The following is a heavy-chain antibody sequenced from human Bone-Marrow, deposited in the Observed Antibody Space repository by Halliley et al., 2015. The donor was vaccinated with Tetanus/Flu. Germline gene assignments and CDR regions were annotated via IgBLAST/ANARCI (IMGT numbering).Heavy chain of an antibody. CDR3: ARDRGYDFWSGYGCDP. CDR1: GYSFTSFA. D-gene: IGHD3-3*01. V-gene: IGHV1-3*01. Sequence: QLVQSGAEVKKPGASVKVSCKASGYSFTSFAMHWVRQAPGQRLEWMGWINAGNGDTKYPQKFQGRVTITRDTSASTAYMELSSLSSEDTAVYYCARDRGYDFWSGYGCDPWGQGTLVTVSS. CDR2: INAGNGDT. J-gene: IGHJ5*02.